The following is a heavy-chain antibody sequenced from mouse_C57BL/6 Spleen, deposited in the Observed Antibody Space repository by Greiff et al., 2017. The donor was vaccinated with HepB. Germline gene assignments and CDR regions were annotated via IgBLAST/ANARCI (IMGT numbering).Heavy chain of an antibody. CDR3: ARKDPGEDWDWYFDV. V-gene: IGHV2-9-1*01. CDR2: IWNGGGT. D-gene: IGHD4-1*01. J-gene: IGHJ1*03. CDR1: GFSLPSYA. Sequence: VKVVESGPGLVAPSQSLSITCTVSGFSLPSYAISWVRQPPGKGLEWLGVIWNGGGTNYNSALKSRLSISKDNSKSQVFLKMNSLQTDDTARYYWARKDPGEDWDWYFDVWGTGTTVTVSS.